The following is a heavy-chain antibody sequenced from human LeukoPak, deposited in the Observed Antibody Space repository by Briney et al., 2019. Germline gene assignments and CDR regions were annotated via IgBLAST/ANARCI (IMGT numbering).Heavy chain of an antibody. CDR1: GGSFSGYY. CDR2: INHSGST. D-gene: IGHD3-9*01. Sequence: PSETLSLTCAVYGGSFSGYYWSWIRQPPGKGLEWIGEINHSGSTNYNPSLKSRVTISVDTSKNQFSLKLSSVTAADTAVYYCARGDYPARLRYFDRRHPPGFDYWGQGTLVTVSS. V-gene: IGHV4-34*01. J-gene: IGHJ4*02. CDR3: ARGDYPARLRYFDRRHPPGFDY.